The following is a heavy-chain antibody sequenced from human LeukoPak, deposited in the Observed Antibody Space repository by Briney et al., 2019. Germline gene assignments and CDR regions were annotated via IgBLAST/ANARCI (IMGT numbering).Heavy chain of an antibody. CDR2: INRDGSST. CDR1: GFTFGKSW. CDR3: ARDYQYGLDV. J-gene: IGHJ6*02. V-gene: IGHV3-74*01. Sequence: GGSPRLSCAASGFTFGKSWIHWVRQAPGKGLVWVSHINRDGSSTNYADSVKGRFIISRDNAKNTLSLQMNSLRAEDTAVYYCARDYQYGLDVWGQGTTVTVSS.